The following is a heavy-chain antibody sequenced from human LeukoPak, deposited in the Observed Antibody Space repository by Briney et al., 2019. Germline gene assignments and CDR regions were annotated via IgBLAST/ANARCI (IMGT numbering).Heavy chain of an antibody. CDR1: GYTFTGYC. Sequence: ASVKVSCKASGYTFTGYCMHWVRQAPGQGLEWMGWINPNSGGTNYAQKFQGRVTMTRDTSISTAYMELSRLRSDDTAVYYCARDPYDILTGYAFDIWGQGTMVTVSS. V-gene: IGHV1-2*02. D-gene: IGHD3-9*01. J-gene: IGHJ3*02. CDR2: INPNSGGT. CDR3: ARDPYDILTGYAFDI.